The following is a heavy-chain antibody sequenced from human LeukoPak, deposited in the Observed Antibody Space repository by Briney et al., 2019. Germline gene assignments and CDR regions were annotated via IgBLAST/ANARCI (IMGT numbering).Heavy chain of an antibody. CDR2: VYYSGST. J-gene: IGHJ4*02. D-gene: IGHD1-7*01. Sequence: SETLSLTCTVSGDFITAYYWSWIRQPPGKGLEWIGYVYYSGSTEYDPSLRSRVTISLEMSKHQFSLNLTSVTAADTAVYYCASNTGTVFDYWGQGALVTVSP. V-gene: IGHV4-59*01. CDR1: GDFITAYY. CDR3: ASNTGTVFDY.